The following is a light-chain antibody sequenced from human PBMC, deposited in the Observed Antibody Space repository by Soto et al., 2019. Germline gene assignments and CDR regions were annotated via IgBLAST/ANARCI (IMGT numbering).Light chain of an antibody. V-gene: IGKV2-30*02. CDR2: KVS. Sequence: DVVMTPSPLSLPVTLGQPASISCRSNQSLVHSDGIAYFSWFQQRPGRSPRRLIYKVSNRDSGVPARFSGSGSGTDFALKISRVEAEDVGVYYCQQRSNWPPWTFGQGTKVDIK. CDR3: QQRSNWPPWT. J-gene: IGKJ1*01. CDR1: QSLVHSDGIAY.